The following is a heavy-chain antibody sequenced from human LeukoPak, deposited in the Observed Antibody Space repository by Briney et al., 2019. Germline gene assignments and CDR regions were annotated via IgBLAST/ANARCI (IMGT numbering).Heavy chain of an antibody. Sequence: ASVKVSCKASGYTFTSYYMHWVRQAPGQGLEWMGIINPSGGSTSYAQKFQGRVTMTRDTSTSTVYMELSSLRSEDTAVYYCVRSRINYYDSSGYYSSGGFDYWGQGTLVTVSS. V-gene: IGHV1-46*01. CDR2: INPSGGST. CDR3: VRSRINYYDSSGYYSSGGFDY. D-gene: IGHD3-22*01. J-gene: IGHJ4*02. CDR1: GYTFTSYY.